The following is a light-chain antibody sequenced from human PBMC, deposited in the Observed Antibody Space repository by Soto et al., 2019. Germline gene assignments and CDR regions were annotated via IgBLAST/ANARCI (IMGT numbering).Light chain of an antibody. J-gene: IGKJ4*01. V-gene: IGKV3-11*01. CDR1: QSVSSY. CDR3: QQRYNWPLT. CDR2: DAS. Sequence: EIVLTQSPATLSLSPGERATLSCRASQSVSSYLGWYQQKPGQAPRLLIYDASNRATGIPARFSGSGSGTGFTLTISSLEPEDFALYYCQQRYNWPLTFGGGTKVEIK.